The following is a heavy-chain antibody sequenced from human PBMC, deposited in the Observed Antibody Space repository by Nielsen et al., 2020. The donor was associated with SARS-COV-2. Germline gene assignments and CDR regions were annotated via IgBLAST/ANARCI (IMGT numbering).Heavy chain of an antibody. J-gene: IGHJ4*02. CDR3: ARMIVAVPAAIEAFDY. CDR1: GGSISSGGYY. D-gene: IGHD2-2*02. V-gene: IGHV4-61*08. Sequence: SETLSLTCTVSGGSISSGGYYWSWIRQHPGKGLEWIGYIYYSGSTNYNPSLKSRVTISVDTSKNQFSLKLSSVTAADTAVYYCARMIVAVPAAIEAFDYWGQGTLVTVSS. CDR2: IYYSGST.